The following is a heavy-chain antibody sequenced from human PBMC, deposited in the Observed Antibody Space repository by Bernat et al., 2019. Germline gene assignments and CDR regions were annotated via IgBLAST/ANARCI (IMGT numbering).Heavy chain of an antibody. D-gene: IGHD3-22*01. Sequence: EVQLVESGGGLVQPGGSLRLSCAASGFTFSRYDIHWVRQATGKGLEWVSRIISAGSVTSYAESVQGRFTISRDNAKNTLYLQMNSLRAEDTAVYYCARRGSSGYYEYFEYWGQGTLVTVSS. CDR2: IISAGSVT. CDR3: ARRGSSGYYEYFEY. V-gene: IGHV3-74*02. CDR1: GFTFSRYD. J-gene: IGHJ4*02.